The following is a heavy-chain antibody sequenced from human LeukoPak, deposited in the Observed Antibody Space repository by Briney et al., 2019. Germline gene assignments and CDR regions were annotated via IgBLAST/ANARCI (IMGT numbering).Heavy chain of an antibody. V-gene: IGHV4-38-2*02. Sequence: SETLSLTCTVSGYSISSGYYWGWIRQPPGKGLEWIGNIYYSGSTYYNPSLKSRVTISVDTSKNQFSLKLSSVTAADTAVYYCARGGSYLRHCDYWGQGTLVTVSS. J-gene: IGHJ4*02. CDR1: GYSISSGYY. CDR2: IYYSGST. CDR3: ARGGSYLRHCDY. D-gene: IGHD1-26*01.